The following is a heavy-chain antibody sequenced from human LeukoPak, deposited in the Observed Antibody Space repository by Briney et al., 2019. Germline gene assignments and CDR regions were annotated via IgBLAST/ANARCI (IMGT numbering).Heavy chain of an antibody. V-gene: IGHV3-7*01. CDR3: ASSGDPDYFDY. Sequence: GGSLRLSCAATGFTFNNYDMNWVRQAPGKGLEWVANIKQDGSKKSYVDSVKGRFTISRDNAKNSLYLQMNSLRAEDTAVYYCASSGDPDYFDYWGQGTLVTVSS. CDR2: IKQDGSKK. D-gene: IGHD3-10*01. J-gene: IGHJ4*02. CDR1: GFTFNNYD.